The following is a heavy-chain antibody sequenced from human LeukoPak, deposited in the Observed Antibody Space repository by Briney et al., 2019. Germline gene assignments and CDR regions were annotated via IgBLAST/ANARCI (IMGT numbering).Heavy chain of an antibody. Sequence: SETLSLTCAVYGGSFSGYYWSWIRQPPGKGLEWIGEINHSGSTNYNPSLKSRVTMSVDTSKNQFSLKLSSVTAADTAVYYCARVRIVVVAATRYYYYYGMDVWGQGTTVTVSS. CDR2: INHSGST. V-gene: IGHV4-34*01. J-gene: IGHJ6*02. D-gene: IGHD2-15*01. CDR1: GGSFSGYY. CDR3: ARVRIVVVAATRYYYYYGMDV.